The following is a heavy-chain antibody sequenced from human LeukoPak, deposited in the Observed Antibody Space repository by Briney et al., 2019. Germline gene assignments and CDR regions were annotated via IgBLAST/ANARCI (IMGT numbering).Heavy chain of an antibody. D-gene: IGHD6-19*01. CDR3: ETDRGSGWPESLVY. Sequence: GRSLTLPCAACGFTFNSYGVHWVRQAPGKGLEWVSAISGSGGRTYYADSVKGRFTISRDNSKNTLYLQMNSLRAEDTAVYYYETDRGSGWPESLVYCRQGTLVTVSS. J-gene: IGHJ4*02. CDR1: GFTFNSYG. CDR2: ISGSGGRT. V-gene: IGHV3-23*01.